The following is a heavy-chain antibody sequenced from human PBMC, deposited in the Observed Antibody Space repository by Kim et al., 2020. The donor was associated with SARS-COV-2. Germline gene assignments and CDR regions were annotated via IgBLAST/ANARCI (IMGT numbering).Heavy chain of an antibody. D-gene: IGHD3-22*01. V-gene: IGHV3-21*01. CDR1: GFTFSSYS. Sequence: GGSLRLSCAASGFTFSSYSMNWVRQAPGKGLEWVSSISSSSSYIYYADSVKGRFTISRDNAKNSLYLQMNSLRAEDTAVYYCARDYITDDSSGHYGEGDYCGQRTLVTVSS. J-gene: IGHJ4*02. CDR2: ISSSSSYI. CDR3: ARDYITDDSSGHYGEGDY.